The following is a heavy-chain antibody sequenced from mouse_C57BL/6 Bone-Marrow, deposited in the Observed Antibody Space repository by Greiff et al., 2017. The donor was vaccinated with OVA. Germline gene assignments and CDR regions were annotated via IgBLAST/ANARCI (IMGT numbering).Heavy chain of an antibody. CDR2: IYPGDGDT. V-gene: IGHV1-82*01. CDR1: GYAFSSSW. Sequence: QVQLQQSGPELVKPGASVKISCKASGYAFSSSWMNWVKQRPGKGLEWIGRIYPGDGDTNYNGKFKGKATLTADKSSSTAYMQLSSLTSEDSAVYFCARKGDYYGSRSWFAYWGQGTLVTVSA. CDR3: ARKGDYYGSRSWFAY. J-gene: IGHJ3*01. D-gene: IGHD1-1*01.